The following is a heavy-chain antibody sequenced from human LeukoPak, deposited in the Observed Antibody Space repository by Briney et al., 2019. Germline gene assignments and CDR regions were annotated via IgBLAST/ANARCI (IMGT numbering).Heavy chain of an antibody. Sequence: SGPTLVNPTQTLTLTCTFSGFSLSTSGMCVSWIRQPPGKALEWLARIDWDDDKYYSTSLKTRLTISKDISKNQVVLTMTNMDPVDTATYYCARIRYYGSGSYNLDYWGQGTLVTVSS. CDR2: IDWDDDK. CDR3: ARIRYYGSGSYNLDY. V-gene: IGHV2-70*11. D-gene: IGHD3-10*01. J-gene: IGHJ4*02. CDR1: GFSLSTSGMC.